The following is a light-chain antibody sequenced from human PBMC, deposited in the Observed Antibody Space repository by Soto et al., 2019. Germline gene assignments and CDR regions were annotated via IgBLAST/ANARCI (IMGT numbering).Light chain of an antibody. CDR2: GAS. CDR1: QSVRSSS. CDR3: QQYGDSPDTDRWT. J-gene: IGKJ1*01. V-gene: IGKV3-20*01. Sequence: EIVLTQSPGTLSLSPGERASLFCRASQSVRSSSLAWYQQKRGQPPRLLIYGASSRATGIPDRLSGSGSGTYFTLTISRLEPEDFAVYFCQQYGDSPDTDRWTFGQGTKVEIK.